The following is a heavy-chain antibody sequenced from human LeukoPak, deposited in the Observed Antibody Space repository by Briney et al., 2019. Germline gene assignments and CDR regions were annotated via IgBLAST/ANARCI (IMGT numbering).Heavy chain of an antibody. Sequence: SQTLSLTCTVSGGSISSGSYYWSWIRQPAGKGLEWIGRIYTSGSTNYNPSLKSRVTISVDTSKNQFSLKLSSVTAADTAVYYCARGHGDYYFDYWGQGTLVTVSS. V-gene: IGHV4-61*02. J-gene: IGHJ4*02. CDR3: ARGHGDYYFDY. D-gene: IGHD4-17*01. CDR2: IYTSGST. CDR1: GGSISSGSYY.